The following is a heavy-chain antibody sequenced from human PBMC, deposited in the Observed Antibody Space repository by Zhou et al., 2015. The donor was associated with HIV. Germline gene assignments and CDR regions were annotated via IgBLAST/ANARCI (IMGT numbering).Heavy chain of an antibody. CDR3: ARGNYYGSGSQAPPDY. CDR2: IKSSDGSS. D-gene: IGHD3-10*01. J-gene: IGHJ4*02. V-gene: IGHV1-46*01. CDR1: GYTFTRNY. Sequence: QVRLVQSGAEVKKPGASVKVSCKASGYTFTRNYIHWVRQAPGQGLEWMGIIKSSDGSSTSAQKFQGRVTMTRDTSTSTVYMELSSLRSDDTAVYFCARGNYYGSGSQAPPDYWAREPWSPSPQ.